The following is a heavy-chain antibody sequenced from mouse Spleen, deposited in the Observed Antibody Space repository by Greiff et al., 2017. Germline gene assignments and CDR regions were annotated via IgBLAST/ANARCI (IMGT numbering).Heavy chain of an antibody. CDR1: GFSFNTYA. Sequence: EVKLVESGGGLVQPKGSLKLSCAASGFSFNTYAMNWVRQAPGKGLEWVARIRSKSNNYATYYADSVKDRFTISRDDSESMLYLQMNNLKTEDTAMYYCVRQSNSFYFDYWGQGTTLTVSS. CDR3: VRQSNSFYFDY. D-gene: IGHD4-1*01. V-gene: IGHV10-1*01. J-gene: IGHJ2*01. CDR2: IRSKSNNYAT.